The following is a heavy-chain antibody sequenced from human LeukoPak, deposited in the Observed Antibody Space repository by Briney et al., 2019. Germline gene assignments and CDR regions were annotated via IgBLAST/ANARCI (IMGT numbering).Heavy chain of an antibody. J-gene: IGHJ5*02. CDR1: GGSFNDYH. D-gene: IGHD1-1*01. CDR2: VNHNGVT. Sequence: SETLSLTCAVYGGSFNDYHWSWIRQPPGKGLEWLGEVNHNGVTNYNPSLKSRVTISVDTSKNQFSLTLSSVTAADTAVYYCAVTWNADRTFAPWGQGILVTVS. V-gene: IGHV4-34*01. CDR3: AVTWNADRTFAP.